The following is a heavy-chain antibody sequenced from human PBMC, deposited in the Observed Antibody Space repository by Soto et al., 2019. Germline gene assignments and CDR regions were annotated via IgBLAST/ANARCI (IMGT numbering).Heavy chain of an antibody. CDR2: ISSSSSYI. Sequence: PGGSLRLSCAASGFTFSSYSMNWVRQAPGKGLEWVSSISSSSSYIYYADSVKGRFTISRDNSKNTLYLQMNSLRAEDTAVYYCAKEPITIFGVADAFDIWGQGTMVTVSS. J-gene: IGHJ3*02. CDR3: AKEPITIFGVADAFDI. V-gene: IGHV3-21*04. CDR1: GFTFSSYS. D-gene: IGHD3-3*01.